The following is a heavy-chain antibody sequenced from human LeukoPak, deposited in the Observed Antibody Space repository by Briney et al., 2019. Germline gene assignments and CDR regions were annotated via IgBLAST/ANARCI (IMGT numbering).Heavy chain of an antibody. CDR2: IYYSGST. J-gene: IGHJ4*02. D-gene: IGHD3-9*01. Sequence: KPSETLSLTCTVSGGSISSYYWSWIRQPAGKGLEWIGYIYYSGSTNYNPSLKSRVTISVDTSKNQFSLKLSSVTAADTAVYYCARGDYDILTGYSVVFDYWGQGTLVTVSS. CDR1: GGSISSYY. V-gene: IGHV4-59*01. CDR3: ARGDYDILTGYSVVFDY.